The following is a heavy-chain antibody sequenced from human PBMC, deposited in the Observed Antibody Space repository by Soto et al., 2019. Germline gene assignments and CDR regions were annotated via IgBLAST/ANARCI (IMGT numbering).Heavy chain of an antibody. CDR3: ARSNWYSEY. Sequence: QVQLQESGPGLVKPSETLSLTCTVSGGSINNHYWSWIRQPPGKGLEWIGSIYYTGSTNYNPSLKSRVTISVDTSKNQFSLNLTSLTAADTARYYCARSNWYSEYWGQGTLVTVSS. CDR1: GGSINNHY. J-gene: IGHJ4*02. V-gene: IGHV4-59*11. CDR2: IYYTGST. D-gene: IGHD7-27*01.